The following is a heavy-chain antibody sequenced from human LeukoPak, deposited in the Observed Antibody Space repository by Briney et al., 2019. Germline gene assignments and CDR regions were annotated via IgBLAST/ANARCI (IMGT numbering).Heavy chain of an antibody. J-gene: IGHJ4*02. V-gene: IGHV3-30*03. CDR1: GFTFSFYG. D-gene: IGHD6-13*01. CDR3: ASQIAAAGTYLTPHY. CDR2: ISYGGGDK. Sequence: GGSLRLSCAASGFTFSFYGMHWVRQAPGKGLEWVAFISYGGGDKYYADSVKGRFTISRDNSKNTLYLQLNSLRAEDTAVYYCASQIAAAGTYLTPHYWGQGTLVTVSS.